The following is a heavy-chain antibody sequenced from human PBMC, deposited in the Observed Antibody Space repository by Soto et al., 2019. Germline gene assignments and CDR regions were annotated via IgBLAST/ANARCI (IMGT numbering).Heavy chain of an antibody. Sequence: EVQLVESGGGLVQPGGSLRLSCAVSGFTFSDHYMDWVRQAPGKGLEWVGRSKNKANIYATEYAASVKGRFTISRDDSNNSLYLQMNSLKTDDTAVYYCVRSGGAADAFHFWGQGTAVTVSS. CDR2: SKNKANIYAT. J-gene: IGHJ3*01. CDR3: VRSGGAADAFHF. CDR1: GFTFSDHY. D-gene: IGHD3-10*01. V-gene: IGHV3-72*01.